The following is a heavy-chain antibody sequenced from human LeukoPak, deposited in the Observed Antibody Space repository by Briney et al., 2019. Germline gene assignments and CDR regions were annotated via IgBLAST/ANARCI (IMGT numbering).Heavy chain of an antibody. CDR2: ISWNSGSI. J-gene: IGHJ2*01. D-gene: IGHD3-10*01. CDR1: GFTFDDYA. CDR3: AKAPGGDTARGWYFDL. V-gene: IGHV3-9*01. Sequence: GRSLRLSCAASGFTFDDYAMHWVRQAPGKGLEWVSAISWNSGSIGYADSVRGRFTISRDNAKNSLYLQMNSLRAEDTALYYCAKAPGGDTARGWYFDLWGRGTLVTVSS.